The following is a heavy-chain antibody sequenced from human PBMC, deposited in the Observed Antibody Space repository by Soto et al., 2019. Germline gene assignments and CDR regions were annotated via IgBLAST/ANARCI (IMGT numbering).Heavy chain of an antibody. CDR1: GGSISSSY. CDR2: IXXXGXX. CDR3: ASGGNNDY. Sequence: PSETLSLTCTVSGGSISSSYWSWIRQPPGKGLXXFGXIXXXGXXXXDPSLKGRFTISRDNAKNSVYLQMNSMRVEDTAVYYCASGGNNDYWGQGTLVTVSS. V-gene: IGHV4-59*03. D-gene: IGHD1-26*01. J-gene: IGHJ4*02.